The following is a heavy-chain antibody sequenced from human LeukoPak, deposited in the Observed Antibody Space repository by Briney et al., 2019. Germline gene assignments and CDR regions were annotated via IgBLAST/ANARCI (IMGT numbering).Heavy chain of an antibody. CDR1: GFTFSDYY. CDR3: ARADYYYDSSGYSDNTYFDY. J-gene: IGHJ4*02. V-gene: IGHV3-11*01. D-gene: IGHD3-22*01. Sequence: GGSLRLSCAASGFTFSDYYMSWIRQASGKGLEWVSYISSSGSTIYYADSVKGRFTISRDNAKNSLYLQMNSLRAEDTAVYYCARADYYYDSSGYSDNTYFDYWGQGTLVTVSS. CDR2: ISSSGSTI.